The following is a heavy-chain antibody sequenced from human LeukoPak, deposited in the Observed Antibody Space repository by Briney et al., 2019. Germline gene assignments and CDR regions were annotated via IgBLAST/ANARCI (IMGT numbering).Heavy chain of an antibody. Sequence: GGSLRLSCAASGFTFSNAWMSWVRQAPGKGLEWVGRIKSKTDGGTTDYAAPVKGRFTISRDDSKNTLYLQMNSLKTEDTAVYYCAKDRAGFGELLSDYWGQGTLVTVSS. D-gene: IGHD3-10*01. V-gene: IGHV3-15*01. CDR3: AKDRAGFGELLSDY. CDR2: IKSKTDGGTT. CDR1: GFTFSNAW. J-gene: IGHJ4*02.